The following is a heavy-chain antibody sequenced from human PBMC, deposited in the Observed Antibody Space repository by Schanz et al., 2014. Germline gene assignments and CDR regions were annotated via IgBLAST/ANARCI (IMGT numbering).Heavy chain of an antibody. CDR2: VFPNGIT. D-gene: IGHD1-1*01. CDR1: GGSIRSGTYY. J-gene: IGHJ2*01. Sequence: QVQLQESGPGLVKPSQTLSLTCTVSGGSIRSGTYYWSWIRQPAGKALEWVGRVFPNGITNYNPSLKSRVAIPRDTSKNQCSLTLTSRTAADTAVYYCARDTTWRLDLWGRGTLXTVSS. CDR3: ARDTTWRLDL. V-gene: IGHV4-61*02.